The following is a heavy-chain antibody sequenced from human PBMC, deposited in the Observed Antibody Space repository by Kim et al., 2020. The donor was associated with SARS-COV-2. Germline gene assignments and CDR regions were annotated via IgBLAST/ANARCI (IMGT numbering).Heavy chain of an antibody. V-gene: IGHV3-23*01. CDR3: AKDKGEYSPLFGLWDY. CDR1: GFTFSSYA. Sequence: GGSLRLSCAASGFTFSSYAMSWVRQAPGKGLEWVSAISGSGGSTYYADSVKGRFTISRDNSKNTLYLQMNSLRAEDTAVYYCAKDKGEYSPLFGLWDYWGQGTLVTVSS. D-gene: IGHD3-10*02. J-gene: IGHJ4*02. CDR2: ISGSGGST.